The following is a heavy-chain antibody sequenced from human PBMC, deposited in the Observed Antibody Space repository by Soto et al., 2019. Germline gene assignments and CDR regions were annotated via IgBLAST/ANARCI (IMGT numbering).Heavy chain of an antibody. J-gene: IGHJ4*02. CDR2: IYHSGST. CDR3: ARRMTYFDY. Sequence: QLQLQESGSGLVKPSQTLSLTCAVSGGSISSGGYSWSWIRQPPGKGLEWIGYIYHSGSTYYNPSLMSRVTISVDRAKNQFSLKLSSLTASDTAVYYCARRMTYFDYWVQGTLVTVSS. CDR1: GGSISSGGYS. V-gene: IGHV4-30-2*01.